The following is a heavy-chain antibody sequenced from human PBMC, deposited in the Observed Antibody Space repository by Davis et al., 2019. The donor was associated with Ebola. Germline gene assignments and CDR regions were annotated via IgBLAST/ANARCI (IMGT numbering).Heavy chain of an antibody. V-gene: IGHV3-74*01. Sequence: GESLKISCVASGFTFTSYDMHWVRQAPGKGLEWVSRIYGNAGITTDADSVKGRFTISRDNSKNTLFLQMNSLRAEDTAVYYCARGAVINGRFDYWGQGTLVTVSS. CDR3: ARGAVINGRFDY. D-gene: IGHD4-23*01. CDR1: GFTFTSYD. CDR2: IYGNAGIT. J-gene: IGHJ4*02.